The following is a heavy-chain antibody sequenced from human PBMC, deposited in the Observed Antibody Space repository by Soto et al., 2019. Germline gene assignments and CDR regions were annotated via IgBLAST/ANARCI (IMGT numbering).Heavy chain of an antibody. J-gene: IGHJ4*02. CDR1: GGSISGYY. Sequence: QVQLQESGPGLVKPSETLSLTCTVSGGSISGYYWTWIRQPPGKGLEWVGSLFYGGTTDYNQSLKSRLTMSLDTSKNHFSLKLRSVTAADTAVYYCARHRGPAPVYWGQGTLVTASS. V-gene: IGHV4-39*01. CDR3: ARHRGPAPVY. D-gene: IGHD3-10*01. CDR2: LFYGGTT.